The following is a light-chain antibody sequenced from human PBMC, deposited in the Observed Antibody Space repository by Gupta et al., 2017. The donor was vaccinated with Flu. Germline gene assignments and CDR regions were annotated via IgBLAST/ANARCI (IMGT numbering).Light chain of an antibody. V-gene: IGKV3-20*01. J-gene: IGKJ1*01. CDR3: QQYGISPGWI. CDR2: DAS. Sequence: EIVLTQSPGTLSLSPGERATLSCRTTFSTSYLAWYQQKPGQAPRLLIYDASNRATGIPDRFNGSGSGTEFALTITRLEPEDFAVYYCQQYGISPGWIFGQGTKVEIK. CDR1: FSTSY.